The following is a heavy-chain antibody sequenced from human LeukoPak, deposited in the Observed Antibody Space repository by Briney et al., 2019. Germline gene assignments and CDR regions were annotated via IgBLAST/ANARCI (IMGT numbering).Heavy chain of an antibody. J-gene: IGHJ4*02. D-gene: IGHD2-2*01. CDR3: ARGYCSSTSCYDYFDY. CDR2: INPNSGGT. CDR1: GYTFTGYY. Sequence: RASVKVSCKASGYTFTGYYMHWVRQAPGQGLEWMGWINPNSGGTNYAQKFQGRVTMTRDTSISTAYMELSRLRSDDTAVYYCARGYCSSTSCYDYFDYWGQGTLVTVSS. V-gene: IGHV1-2*02.